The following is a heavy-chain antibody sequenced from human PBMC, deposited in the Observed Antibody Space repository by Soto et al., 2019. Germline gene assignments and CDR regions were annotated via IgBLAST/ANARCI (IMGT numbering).Heavy chain of an antibody. J-gene: IGHJ5*02. D-gene: IGHD6-25*01. Sequence: PSETLSLTCAVSGYSIRDNYFWGCIRQPPGKGLEWIGSVYHNGDTRYNPSLKSPVTISVDTSKNEFTLRVTSVTAADTAVYFCAKDSSGLEPWSQGTLVTVSS. CDR1: GYSIRDNYF. V-gene: IGHV4-38-2*02. CDR2: VYHNGDT. CDR3: AKDSSGLEP.